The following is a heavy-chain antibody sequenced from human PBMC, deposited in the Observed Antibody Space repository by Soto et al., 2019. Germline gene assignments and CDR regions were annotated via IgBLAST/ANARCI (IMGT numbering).Heavy chain of an antibody. V-gene: IGHV4-30-4*01. Sequence: LSLTFTVSGXSISSGDYYWSWIRQPPGKGLEWIGYIYYSGSTYYNPSLKSRVTISVDTSKNQFSLKLSSVTAADTAVYYCARKTGTTILYWGQGTLVTVSS. CDR3: ARKTGTTILY. J-gene: IGHJ4*02. CDR2: IYYSGST. CDR1: GXSISSGDYY. D-gene: IGHD1-7*01.